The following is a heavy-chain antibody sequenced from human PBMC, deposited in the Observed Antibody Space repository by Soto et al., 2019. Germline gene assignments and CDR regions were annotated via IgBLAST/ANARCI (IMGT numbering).Heavy chain of an antibody. CDR1: GGSISSYY. D-gene: IGHD6-13*01. J-gene: IGHJ4*02. V-gene: IGHV4-59*01. CDR2: IYYSGST. Sequence: SETLSLTCTVSGGSISSYYWSWIRQPPGKGLEWIGYIYYSGSTNYNPSLKSRVTISVDTSKNQFSLKLSSVTAADTAVYYCARAEVSAAGLQQPFDYWGQGTLVTVSS. CDR3: ARAEVSAAGLQQPFDY.